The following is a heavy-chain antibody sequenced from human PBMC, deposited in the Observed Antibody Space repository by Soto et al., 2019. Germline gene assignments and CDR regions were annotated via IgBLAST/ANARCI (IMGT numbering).Heavy chain of an antibody. CDR3: AMGLYSSSSWGYYYGMDV. CDR2: IIPIFGTA. D-gene: IGHD6-6*01. J-gene: IGHJ6*02. V-gene: IGHV1-69*06. Sequence: QVQLVQSGAEVKKPGSSVKVSCKASVGTFSSYAISWVRQAPGQGLEWMGGIIPIFGTANYAQKFQGRFTITADKSTSTAYMEMSSLRSEDTAVYYCAMGLYSSSSWGYYYGMDVWGQGTTVTVSS. CDR1: VGTFSSYA.